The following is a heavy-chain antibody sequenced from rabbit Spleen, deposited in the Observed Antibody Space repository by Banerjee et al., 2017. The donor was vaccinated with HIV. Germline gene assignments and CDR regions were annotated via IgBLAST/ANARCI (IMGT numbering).Heavy chain of an antibody. Sequence: QEQLVDSGGGLVQPEGSLTLTCTASGFSFSSSYWICWVRQAPGKGLEWIGCIYAGDGRTYYASWAKDRFTISKTSSTTVTLQMTSLTVADTATYFCARDTGSSFSSYGMDLWGPGTLVTVS. J-gene: IGHJ6*01. V-gene: IGHV1S45*01. CDR2: IYAGDGRT. CDR3: ARDTGSSFSSYGMDL. D-gene: IGHD8-1*01. CDR1: GFSFSSSYW.